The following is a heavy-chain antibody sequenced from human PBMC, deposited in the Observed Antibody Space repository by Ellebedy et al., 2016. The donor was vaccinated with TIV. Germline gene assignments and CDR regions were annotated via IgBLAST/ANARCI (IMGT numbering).Heavy chain of an antibody. CDR2: ITQDGNEK. J-gene: IGHJ4*02. Sequence: PGGSLRLSCTASGFTLNNYRMTWVRQAPGKGLEWVANITQDGNEKYYVDSVKGRFTISIDNAKNSLYLQMSSLRAGDTAVYDCARGETAYAGHSTFDSWGQGTLVTVSS. D-gene: IGHD1-26*01. CDR1: GFTLNNYR. V-gene: IGHV3-7*03. CDR3: ARGETAYAGHSTFDS.